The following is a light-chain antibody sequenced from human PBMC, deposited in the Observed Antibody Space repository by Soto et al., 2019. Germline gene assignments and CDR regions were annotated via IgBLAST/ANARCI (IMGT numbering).Light chain of an antibody. CDR3: QQLNSYPDA. CDR1: QGSSSY. J-gene: IGKJ1*01. CDR2: FAS. V-gene: IGKV1-9*01. Sequence: DIQLTQSLSSLSASVGDTVTITCMASQGSSSYLVWCQQKPWIDPYLLIYFASSMQTGVPSSFSGSGSGTEFTLTIISLQPEECVTDYCQQLNSYPDAFGEGTKVDIK.